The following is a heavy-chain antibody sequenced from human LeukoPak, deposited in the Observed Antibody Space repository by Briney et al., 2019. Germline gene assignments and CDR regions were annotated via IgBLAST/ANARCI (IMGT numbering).Heavy chain of an antibody. J-gene: IGHJ3*02. V-gene: IGHV4-38-2*02. CDR2: IYHSGST. CDR1: GYSISSGYY. D-gene: IGHD4-17*01. CDR3: ARSNLRTTVTTYSAFDI. Sequence: SETLSLTCTVSGYSISSGYYWGWIRQPPGKGLEWIGSIYHSGSTYYNPSLKSRVTMSVDTSKNQFSLKLSSVTAADTAVYYCARSNLRTTVTTYSAFDIWGQGTMVTVSS.